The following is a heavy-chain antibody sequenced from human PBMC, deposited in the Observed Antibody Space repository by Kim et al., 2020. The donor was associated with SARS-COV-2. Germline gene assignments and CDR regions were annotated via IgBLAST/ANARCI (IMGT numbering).Heavy chain of an antibody. V-gene: IGHV1-18*04. CDR3: ARELMVVVSGDYYYYGMDV. D-gene: IGHD3-22*01. Sequence: ASVKVSCKASDYTSSNYGINWVRQAPGQGLEWMGWISAYNGDTNYAQNFQGRVTMTIDTFTSTAYMELRSLESDDTAVYYCARELMVVVSGDYYYYGMDVWGQGTTVTVSS. CDR1: DYTSSNYG. CDR2: ISAYNGDT. J-gene: IGHJ6*02.